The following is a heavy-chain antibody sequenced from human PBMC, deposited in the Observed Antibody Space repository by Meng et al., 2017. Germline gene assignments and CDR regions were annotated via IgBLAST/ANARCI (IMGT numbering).Heavy chain of an antibody. CDR2: IYSGAIT. CDR1: GFTVSSNY. J-gene: IGHJ5*02. Sequence: GGSLRLSCAASGFTVSSNYMSWVRQAPGKGLEWVSVIYSGAITYYADSVKGRFTISRHNSKNTLYLKMNSLRAEDTAVYYCARGGAVAGTGGGYTWFDPWGQGTLVTVSS. CDR3: ARGGAVAGTGGGYTWFDP. D-gene: IGHD6-19*01. V-gene: IGHV3-53*04.